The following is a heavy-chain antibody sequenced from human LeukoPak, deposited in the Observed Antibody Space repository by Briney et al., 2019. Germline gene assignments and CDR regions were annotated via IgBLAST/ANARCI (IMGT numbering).Heavy chain of an antibody. CDR3: AKDEYYGSGSSYFDY. D-gene: IGHD3-10*01. J-gene: IGHJ4*02. CDR2: IRWSSGSI. V-gene: IGHV3-9*03. Sequence: PGRSLRLSCAASGFTFGYYALHWVRQAPGKGLEWVSVIRWSSGSIGYADSVKARITIARDTAKNSLYLQMNRLSAEDMAVYYCAKDEYYGSGSSYFDYWGQGTLVTVSS. CDR1: GFTFGYYA.